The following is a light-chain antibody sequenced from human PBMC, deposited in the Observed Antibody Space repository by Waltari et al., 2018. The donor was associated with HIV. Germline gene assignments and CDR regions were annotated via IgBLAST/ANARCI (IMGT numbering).Light chain of an antibody. CDR3: AVWDDSVNGYV. Sequence: QSALTQPPPTSGTPGQRVTISCSGSSANIGKYVVNCFQQVPGTAPNRLVPGRDQRPSGVPDRFSGSKSGTSGSLAISGLQSEDEGDYYCAVWDDSVNGYVFGTGTKVTVL. CDR2: GRD. CDR1: SANIGKYV. J-gene: IGLJ1*01. V-gene: IGLV1-44*01.